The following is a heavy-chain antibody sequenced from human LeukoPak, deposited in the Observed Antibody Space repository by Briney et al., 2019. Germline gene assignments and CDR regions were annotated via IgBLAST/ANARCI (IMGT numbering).Heavy chain of an antibody. V-gene: IGHV3-30*18. J-gene: IGHJ4*02. CDR3: AKDLRRITMIVVVIPSIPDY. D-gene: IGHD3-22*01. CDR1: GFTFSSYG. CDR2: ISYDGSNK. Sequence: QTGGSLRLSCAASGFTFSSYGMHWVRQASGKGLEWVAVISYDGSNKYYADSVKGRFTISRDNSKNTLYLQMNSLRAEDTAVYYCAKDLRRITMIVVVIPSIPDYWGQGTLVTVSS.